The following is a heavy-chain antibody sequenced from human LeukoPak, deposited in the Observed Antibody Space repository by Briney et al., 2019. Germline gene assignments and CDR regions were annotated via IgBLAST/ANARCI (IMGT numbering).Heavy chain of an antibody. CDR2: IYYSGSS. J-gene: IGHJ3*01. D-gene: IGHD6-19*01. V-gene: IGHV4-59*11. CDR1: GGSILSHY. CDR3: AGTNMSTTWRAGTFDS. Sequence: SETLSLTCSVSGGSILSHYWSWIRQPPGKGLEWMGYIYYSGSSNYNPSLRSRVTMAVDTSKNQFSLRLRSVTAADTALYYCAGTNMSTTWRAGTFDSWGLGTTVTVSS.